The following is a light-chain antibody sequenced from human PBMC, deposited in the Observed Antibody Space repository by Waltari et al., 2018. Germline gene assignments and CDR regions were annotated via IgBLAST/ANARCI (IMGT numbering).Light chain of an antibody. J-gene: IGKJ3*01. V-gene: IGKV3-20*01. CDR3: QQYGSSPRT. CDR1: QSVSSSY. CDR2: GAS. Sequence: EIVLTQSPGTLSLSPGERATLSCRASQSVSSSYLAWYQQKPGQAPRLLIYGASSRATGIPDSFSCSGSGTDFTLTISRLEPEDFAVYYCQQYGSSPRTFGPGTKVDIK.